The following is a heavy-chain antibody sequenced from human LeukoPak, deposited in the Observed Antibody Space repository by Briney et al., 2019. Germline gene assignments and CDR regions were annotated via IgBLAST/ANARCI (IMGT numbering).Heavy chain of an antibody. D-gene: IGHD2-21*02. J-gene: IGHJ4*02. CDR1: GGSITSYY. CDR2: IYYTGST. CDR3: ARLKVTTAFDY. V-gene: IGHV4-59*01. Sequence: SETLSLTSAVSGGSITSYYRSWIRQPPGEGLGWIAYIYYTGSTNYNPSLESRVTISVDTSKNQFSLRLSSVTAGDTAVYYCARLKVTTAFDYWGQGTLVTVSS.